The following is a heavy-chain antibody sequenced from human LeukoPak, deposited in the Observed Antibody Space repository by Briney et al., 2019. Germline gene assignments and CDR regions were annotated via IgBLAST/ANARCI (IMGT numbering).Heavy chain of an antibody. CDR2: MNPNSGNT. D-gene: IGHD1-26*01. CDR3: ARWEDTGAFDI. V-gene: IGHV1-8*03. J-gene: IGHJ3*02. CDR1: GYTFTSYD. Sequence: ASVKVSCKASGYTFTSYDINWVRQATGQGLEWMGWMNPNSGNTGYAQRFQGRVTITRNTSISTAYMELSSLRSEDTAVYYCARWEDTGAFDIWGQGPMVTVSS.